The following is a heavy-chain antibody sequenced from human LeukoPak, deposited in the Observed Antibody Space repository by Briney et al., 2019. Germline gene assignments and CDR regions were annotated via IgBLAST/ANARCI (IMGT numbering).Heavy chain of an antibody. CDR3: ARDFFDG. J-gene: IGHJ4*02. V-gene: IGHV3-48*01. Sequence: GGSLRLSCAASGFTFSSYSMKWVRQAPGKGLEWLSYISYSSSIIFYADSVKGRFTISRDNARNSLYLQMNSLRAEDTAVYYCARDFFDGWGQGTLVTVSS. CDR1: GFTFSSYS. CDR2: ISYSSSII.